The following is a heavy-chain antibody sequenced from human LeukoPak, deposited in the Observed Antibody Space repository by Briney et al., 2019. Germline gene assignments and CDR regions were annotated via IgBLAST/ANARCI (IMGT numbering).Heavy chain of an antibody. Sequence: GASVKVSCKASGYTFTSYDINWVRQATGQGLEWMGWMNPNSGNTGYAQKFQGRVTMTRNTSISTAYMELSSLRSEDTAVYYCARGYCSSTSCYSKYYYHGMDVWGQGTTVTVSS. CDR1: GYTFTSYD. J-gene: IGHJ6*02. V-gene: IGHV1-8*01. D-gene: IGHD2-2*01. CDR3: ARGYCSSTSCYSKYYYHGMDV. CDR2: MNPNSGNT.